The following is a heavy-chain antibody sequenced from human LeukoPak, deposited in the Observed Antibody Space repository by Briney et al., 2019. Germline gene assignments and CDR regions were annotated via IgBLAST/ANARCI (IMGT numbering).Heavy chain of an antibody. CDR3: ARGVGRAYYDSPGFANGVDL. CDR2: IYSGGST. Sequence: PGGSLRLSCAASGFTVSSNYMSWVRQAPGKGLEWVSVIYSGGSTYYADSVKGRFTISRDNSKNTLYLQMNSLRAEDTAVYYCARGVGRAYYDSPGFANGVDLWGRGTLVTVSS. CDR1: GFTVSSNY. J-gene: IGHJ2*01. D-gene: IGHD3-22*01. V-gene: IGHV3-66*01.